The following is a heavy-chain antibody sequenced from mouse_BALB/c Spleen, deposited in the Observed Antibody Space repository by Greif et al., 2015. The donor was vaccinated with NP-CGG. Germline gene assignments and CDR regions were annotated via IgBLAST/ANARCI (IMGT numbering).Heavy chain of an antibody. Sequence: VQLQQSGPQLVRPGASVKISCKASGYSFTSYWMHWVKQRPGQGLEWIGMIDPSDSETRLNQKFKDKATLTVDKSSSTAYMQPSSPTSEDSAVYYCARDYRYGGYAMDYWGEGTSVTVSS. D-gene: IGHD2-14*01. CDR2: IDPSDSET. J-gene: IGHJ4*01. CDR3: ARDYRYGGYAMDY. V-gene: IGHV1S126*01. CDR1: GYSFTSYW.